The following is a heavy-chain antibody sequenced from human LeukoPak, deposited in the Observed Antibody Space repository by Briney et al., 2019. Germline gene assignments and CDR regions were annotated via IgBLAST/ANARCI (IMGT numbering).Heavy chain of an antibody. CDR2: IKHTGST. Sequence: PSETLSLTCAVYGGSFSGYYWTWIRQPPGKGLEWIGEIKHTGSTNYNPSLKSRVTISVDTSKNQFSLKLSSVTAAETAVYYCARGHFWSGYFRELTHWYFDLWGRGTLVTVSS. V-gene: IGHV4-34*01. CDR3: ARGHFWSGYFRELTHWYFDL. D-gene: IGHD3-3*02. J-gene: IGHJ2*01. CDR1: GGSFSGYY.